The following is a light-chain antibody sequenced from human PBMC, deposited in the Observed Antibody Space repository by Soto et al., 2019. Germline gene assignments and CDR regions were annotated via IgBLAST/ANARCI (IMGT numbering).Light chain of an antibody. J-gene: IGKJ2*01. V-gene: IGKV1-16*02. CDR1: QDINSH. Sequence: DIQMTQSPSSLSASVGDRVTITCRASQDINSHLAWFQHKPGKAPKPLIYGATSLQSGVPSKFSGSGSGTDFTLTISSLQAEDFATYYCQQYNSYPQTFGQGTKLEIK. CDR2: GAT. CDR3: QQYNSYPQT.